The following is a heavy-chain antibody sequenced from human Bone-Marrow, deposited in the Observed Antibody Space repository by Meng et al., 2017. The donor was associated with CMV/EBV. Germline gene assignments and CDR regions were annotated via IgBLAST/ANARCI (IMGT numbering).Heavy chain of an antibody. V-gene: IGHV3-30*18. J-gene: IGHJ4*02. D-gene: IGHD6-19*01. Sequence: CAASGFTFSSYGMHWVRQAPGKGLEWVAVISYDGSNKYYADSVKGRFTIPRDNSKNTLYLQMNSLRAEDTAVYYCAKDWSVAGNFDYWGQGTLVTVSS. CDR1: GFTFSSYG. CDR2: ISYDGSNK. CDR3: AKDWSVAGNFDY.